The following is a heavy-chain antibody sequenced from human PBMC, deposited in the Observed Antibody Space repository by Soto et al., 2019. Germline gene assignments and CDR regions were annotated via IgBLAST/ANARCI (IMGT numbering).Heavy chain of an antibody. CDR2: IRNKANNYAT. CDR3: AKEYSSSSGHAFDI. J-gene: IGHJ3*02. CDR1: GFAFSGAA. V-gene: IGHV3-73*01. Sequence: GGSLRLSCAASGFAFSGAAMHWVRQASGKGLEWVGRIRNKANNYATAYGASVKGRFIISRDESKNTAYLQMNSLKNEDTAVYYCAKEYSSSSGHAFDIWGQGTMVTVSS. D-gene: IGHD6-6*01.